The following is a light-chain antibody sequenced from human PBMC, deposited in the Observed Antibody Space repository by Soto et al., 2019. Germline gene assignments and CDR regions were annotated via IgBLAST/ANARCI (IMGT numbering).Light chain of an antibody. CDR2: GAS. Sequence: EIVLTQSPGTLSLSPGDRATLSCRASQSVSSSYLSWYQHKPGQAPRLLIYGASSRATGIPDRFSGSGSGTDFTLTISRLEPEDFAVYYCQQYDSSPRYTFGQGTKLEIK. CDR1: QSVSSSY. V-gene: IGKV3-20*01. CDR3: QQYDSSPRYT. J-gene: IGKJ2*01.